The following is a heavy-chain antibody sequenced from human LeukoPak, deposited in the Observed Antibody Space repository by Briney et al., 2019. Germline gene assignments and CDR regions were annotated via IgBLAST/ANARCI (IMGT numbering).Heavy chain of an antibody. CDR3: ARGSVVVVAGTIDY. V-gene: IGHV1-46*01. D-gene: IGHD2-15*01. CDR2: INPSGGTT. Sequence: ASVKVSYKASGYTFTNYYMHWVRQAPGQGLEWMGIINPSGGTTTYAQKFQGRVTMTRDSSTSTIYMEVISLRSEDTAVYYCARGSVVVVAGTIDYWGQGTLVTVSS. J-gene: IGHJ4*02. CDR1: GYTFTNYY.